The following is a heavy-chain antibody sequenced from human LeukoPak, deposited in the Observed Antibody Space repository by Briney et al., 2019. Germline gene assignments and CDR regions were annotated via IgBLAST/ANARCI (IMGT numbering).Heavy chain of an antibody. CDR2: IYTSGST. V-gene: IGHV4-4*07. CDR1: GVPISSYH. CDR3: ARVVERDYYYYYYMDV. J-gene: IGHJ6*03. Sequence: PSETLPLTCTVSGVPISSYHWSLIPQPPGKGLEWIGRIYTSGSTNYNPSLKSRVTMSVDTSKNQFSLKLSSVTAADTAVYYCARVVERDYYYYYYMDVWGKGTTVTVSS. D-gene: IGHD1-26*01.